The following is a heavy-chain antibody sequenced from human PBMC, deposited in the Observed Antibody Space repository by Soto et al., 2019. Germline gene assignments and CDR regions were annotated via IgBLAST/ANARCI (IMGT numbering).Heavy chain of an antibody. J-gene: IGHJ6*03. CDR1: GFTFSGYA. CDR2: ISGSGGST. Sequence: EVQLLESGGGLVQPGGSLRLSCAASGFTFSGYAMSWVRQAPGKGLEWVSAISGSGGSTYYADSVKGRFTISRDNSKNTLYLQMNSLRAEDTAVYYCAKSAAAAGTLSPYYYYYMDVWGKGTTVTVSS. CDR3: AKSAAAAGTLSPYYYYYMDV. D-gene: IGHD6-13*01. V-gene: IGHV3-23*01.